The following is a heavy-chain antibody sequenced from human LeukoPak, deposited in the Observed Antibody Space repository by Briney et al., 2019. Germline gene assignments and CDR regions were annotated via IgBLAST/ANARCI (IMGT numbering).Heavy chain of an antibody. CDR3: ARLLAGEYDPFDM. Sequence: SETLSLTCAVYGGSFIGYYWSWIRQPPGTGLEWIGNIFYRGGTNYNPSLQSRVSISVDTSRNQFSLNLNSVTAADTAVYYCARLLAGEYDPFDMWGQGTMVTVSS. CDR2: IFYRGGT. D-gene: IGHD3-10*01. CDR1: GGSFIGYY. V-gene: IGHV4-59*08. J-gene: IGHJ3*02.